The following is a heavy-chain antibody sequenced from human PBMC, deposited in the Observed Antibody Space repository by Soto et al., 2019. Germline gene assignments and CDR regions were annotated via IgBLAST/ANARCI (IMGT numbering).Heavy chain of an antibody. CDR3: AREGYTFGPGAVRGAFDI. CDR2: IIPIFGTT. D-gene: IGHD3-16*01. V-gene: IGHV1-69*15. CDR1: GGAFGSNA. J-gene: IGHJ3*02. Sequence: QVQLVQSETEVRQPGSSVKVSCRASGGAFGSNAISWVRQAPGQGLEWMGNIIPIFGTTKNAQKFQGRVTITADESTDTAYMELSSLRSEDTAIYYCAREGYTFGPGAVRGAFDIWGQGTMVTVSS.